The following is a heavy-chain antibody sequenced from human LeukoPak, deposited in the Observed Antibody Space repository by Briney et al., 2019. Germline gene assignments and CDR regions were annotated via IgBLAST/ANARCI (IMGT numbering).Heavy chain of an antibody. CDR2: ISYAGTVT. Sequence: GGSLRLSCEASGFTFSNYGMHWVRQAPGKGLEWVAVISYAGTVTYYADSVKGRFTISRDNSNNVLYLQMNSLRSDDAAVYYCTKEGLAFGSRSSFSAWFDPWGQGTLVTVSS. CDR3: TKEGLAFGSRSSFSAWFDP. J-gene: IGHJ5*02. V-gene: IGHV3-30*18. D-gene: IGHD3-10*01. CDR1: GFTFSNYG.